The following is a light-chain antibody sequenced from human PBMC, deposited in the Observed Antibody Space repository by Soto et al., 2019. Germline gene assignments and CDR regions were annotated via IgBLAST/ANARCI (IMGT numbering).Light chain of an antibody. V-gene: IGKV3-20*01. Sequence: EIVLTQSPGTLSLSPGERATLSCRASQSVRSNYLAWYQQKPGQAPRLLIYGASSRATGIPDRFSGSGSGTDFTLTISRLEPEDFAVYYCQQYGSSQWTFGQGTKVDTK. J-gene: IGKJ1*01. CDR3: QQYGSSQWT. CDR2: GAS. CDR1: QSVRSNY.